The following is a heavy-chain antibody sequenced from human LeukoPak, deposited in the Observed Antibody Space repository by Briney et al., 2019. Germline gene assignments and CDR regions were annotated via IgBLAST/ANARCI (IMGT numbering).Heavy chain of an antibody. CDR2: IKQDGSEQ. CDR1: GFSFSSYW. V-gene: IGHV3-7*01. CDR3: AFEGSANYGAF. J-gene: IGHJ4*02. D-gene: IGHD4/OR15-4a*01. Sequence: GGSLRLSCAASGFSFSSYWMSWVRQAPGKGLEWVANIKQDGSEQYYVDSVKGRFTISRDNAKSSLFLQMDSLRVEDTAVYYCAFEGSANYGAFWGQGSLVTVSS.